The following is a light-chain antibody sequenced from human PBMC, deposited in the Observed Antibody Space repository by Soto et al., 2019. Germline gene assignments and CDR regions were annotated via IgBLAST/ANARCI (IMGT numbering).Light chain of an antibody. V-gene: IGKV4-1*01. CDR3: HQYSSNPT. CDR2: WAS. CDR1: QSVLYSSNNKNY. Sequence: DIVMTQSPDSLAVSLGERATINCKSSQSVLYSSNNKNYLAWYQQKPGQPPKLLIYWASTRESGVPDRFSGSGSGTDITLAISRLQSENMPLYSGHQYSSNPTFGQGTKVEI. J-gene: IGKJ1*01.